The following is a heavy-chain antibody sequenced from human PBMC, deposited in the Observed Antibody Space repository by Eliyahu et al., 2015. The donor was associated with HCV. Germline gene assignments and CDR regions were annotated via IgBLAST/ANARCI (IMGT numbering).Heavy chain of an antibody. J-gene: IGHJ2*01. CDR3: ARDPGYYDSTGPWYFDL. CDR2: IKRNGIEI. D-gene: IGHD3-22*01. V-gene: IGHV3-7*05. Sequence: EVQLVESGGGFVXPGGSLXLSCTASGXPFSXYWXSWVRQXXGKGLEWVAXIKRNGIEIYYVDSVKGRFTISRDNARNSLYLQMNSLKGEDTALYYCARDPGYYDSTGPWYFDLWGRGTRVTVSS. CDR1: GXPFSXYW.